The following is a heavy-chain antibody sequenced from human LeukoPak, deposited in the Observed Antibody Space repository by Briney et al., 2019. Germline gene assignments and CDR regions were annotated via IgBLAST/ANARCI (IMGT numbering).Heavy chain of an antibody. CDR3: AKDFLGYRSSTSCSYFDY. CDR2: IRYDGSNK. V-gene: IGHV3-30*02. CDR1: GFTLSSYG. Sequence: SGGSLRLSCAASGFTLSSYGMHWVRQAPGKGLEWVAFIRYDGSNKYYAASVKGRFTISRDNSKNTLYLQMNSLRAEDTAVYYCAKDFLGYRSSTSCSYFDYWGQGTLVTVSS. D-gene: IGHD2-2*01. J-gene: IGHJ4*02.